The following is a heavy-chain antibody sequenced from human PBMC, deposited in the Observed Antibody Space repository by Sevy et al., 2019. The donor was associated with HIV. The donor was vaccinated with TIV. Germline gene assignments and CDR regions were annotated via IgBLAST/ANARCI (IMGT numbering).Heavy chain of an antibody. D-gene: IGHD2-2*01. CDR2: ISSSSSYI. CDR1: GFTFSSYS. Sequence: GGSLRLSCAASGFTFSSYSVNWVRQAPGKGLEWVSSISSSSSYIYYADSVKGRFTISRDNAKNSLYLQMNSLRAEDTAVYYCARESCSSTSCYVDYWGQGTLVTVYS. J-gene: IGHJ4*02. V-gene: IGHV3-21*01. CDR3: ARESCSSTSCYVDY.